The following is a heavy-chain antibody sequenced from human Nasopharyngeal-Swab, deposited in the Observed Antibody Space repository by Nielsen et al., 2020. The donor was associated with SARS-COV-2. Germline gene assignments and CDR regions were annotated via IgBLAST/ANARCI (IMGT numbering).Heavy chain of an antibody. V-gene: IGHV3-9*01. CDR2: ISWNSGSI. CDR1: GFTFDDYA. CDR3: AKEFYSSGSTPFFFDY. D-gene: IGHD6-19*01. Sequence: GGSLRLSCAASGFTFDDYAMHWVRQAPGKGLEWVSGISWNSGSIGYADSVKGRFTISRDNAKNSLYLQMNSLRAEDTALYYCAKEFYSSGSTPFFFDYWGQGTLVTVSS. J-gene: IGHJ4*02.